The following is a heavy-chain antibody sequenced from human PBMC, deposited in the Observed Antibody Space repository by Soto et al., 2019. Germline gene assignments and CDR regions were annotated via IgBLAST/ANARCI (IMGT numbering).Heavy chain of an antibody. CDR1: GGTFSIYA. Sequence: SVKVSCKASGGTFSIYAISWVRQAPGQALEWMGWINPNSGGTNYAQKFQGRVTMTRDTSISTAYMELSRLRSDDTAVYYWARERVGGLWGGEPIGYGMDVCGQGSTVTV. D-gene: IGHD3-10*01. V-gene: IGHV1-2*02. CDR3: ARERVGGLWGGEPIGYGMDV. J-gene: IGHJ6*02. CDR2: INPNSGGT.